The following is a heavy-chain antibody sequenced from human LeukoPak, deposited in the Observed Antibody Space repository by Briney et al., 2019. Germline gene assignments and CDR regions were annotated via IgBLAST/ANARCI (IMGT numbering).Heavy chain of an antibody. J-gene: IGHJ3*02. D-gene: IGHD2-2*02. CDR1: GGSISSHY. CDR3: ARDRAYCSSTSCYIMGVGAFDI. V-gene: IGHV4-59*11. Sequence: TSETLSLTCTVAGGSISSHYWSWIRQPPGKGLEWIGYIYYSGSTNYNPSLKSRVTISVDTSKNQFSLKLSSVTAADTAVYYCARDRAYCSSTSCYIMGVGAFDIWGQGTMVTVSA. CDR2: IYYSGST.